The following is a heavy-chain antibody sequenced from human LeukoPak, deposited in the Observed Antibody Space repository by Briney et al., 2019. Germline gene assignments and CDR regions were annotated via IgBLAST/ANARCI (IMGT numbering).Heavy chain of an antibody. CDR1: TFTFTTYS. D-gene: IGHD6-6*01. Sequence: PGGSLRLSCAASTFTFTTYSMSWVRQAPGRGLEWVSYISSSSSTIFYADSVKGRFTISRDNARSSLYLQMNSLRAEDTAVYYCAREYSSSSGRAFDIWGQGTMVTVSS. CDR2: ISSSSSTI. J-gene: IGHJ3*02. V-gene: IGHV3-48*01. CDR3: AREYSSSSGRAFDI.